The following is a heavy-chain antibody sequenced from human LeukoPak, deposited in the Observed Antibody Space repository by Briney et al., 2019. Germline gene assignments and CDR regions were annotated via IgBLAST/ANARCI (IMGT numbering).Heavy chain of an antibody. Sequence: SGRSLRLSCAASGFTFSSYGMHWVRQAPGKGLEWVAVIWYDGSNKYYADSVKGRFTISRDNSKNTLYLQMNSLRAEGTAVYYCARDLSYGSGSPTDYWGQGTLVTVSS. CDR1: GFTFSSYG. CDR2: IWYDGSNK. CDR3: ARDLSYGSGSPTDY. V-gene: IGHV3-33*01. J-gene: IGHJ4*02. D-gene: IGHD3-10*01.